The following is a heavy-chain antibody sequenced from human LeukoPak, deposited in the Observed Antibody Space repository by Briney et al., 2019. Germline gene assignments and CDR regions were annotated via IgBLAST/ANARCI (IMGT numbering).Heavy chain of an antibody. CDR3: ATIYGSFYAFDI. CDR2: IYPGASDT. J-gene: IGHJ3*02. V-gene: IGHV5-51*01. Sequence: GIIYPGASDTRYSPSFQGQVTISADKSISTAYLQWSSLKASDTAMYYCATIYGSFYAFDIWGQGTMVTVSS. D-gene: IGHD3-3*01.